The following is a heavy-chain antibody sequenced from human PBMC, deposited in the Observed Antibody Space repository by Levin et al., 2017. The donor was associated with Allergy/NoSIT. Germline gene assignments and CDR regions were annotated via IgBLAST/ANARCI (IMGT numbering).Heavy chain of an antibody. CDR3: AKKQGGTSGFSFDV. Sequence: GSLRLSCAVSGFTISEYAMAWVRQAPGKGLEWVSVITGGGFNTYYGDSVKGRFTVSRDDSKDTLYLDLNSLRAEDTAVYYCAKKQGGTSGFSFDVWGQGTMVTVSS. CDR1: GFTISEYA. CDR2: ITGGGFNT. V-gene: IGHV3-23*01. D-gene: IGHD1-1*01. J-gene: IGHJ3*01.